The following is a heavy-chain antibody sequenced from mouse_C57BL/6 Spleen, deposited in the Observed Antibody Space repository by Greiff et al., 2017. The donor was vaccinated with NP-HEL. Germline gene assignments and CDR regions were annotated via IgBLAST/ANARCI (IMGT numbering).Heavy chain of an antibody. V-gene: IGHV1-80*01. J-gene: IGHJ2*01. CDR1: GYAFSSYW. CDR2: IYPGDGDT. CDR3: PRAAQACFDY. Sequence: QVQLQQSGAELVKPGASVKISCKASGYAFSSYWMNWVKQRPGKGLEWIGQIYPGDGDTNYNGKIKGKATLTADKSSSTAYMQLSSLPSEDSTVFFCPRAAQACFDYWGQGTTLTVSS. D-gene: IGHD3-2*02.